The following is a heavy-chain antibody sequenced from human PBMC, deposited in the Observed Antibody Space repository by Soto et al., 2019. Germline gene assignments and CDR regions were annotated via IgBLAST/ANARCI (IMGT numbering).Heavy chain of an antibody. J-gene: IGHJ5*02. D-gene: IGHD6-13*01. Sequence: GGSLRLSCAASGFTFISYSMNWVRQAAGEGLEWVSYISSSSSTIYYADSVKGRFTISRDNAKNSLYLQMNSLRDEDTAVYYCARDSPYSSSWYDLNLFDPWGQGTLVTVYS. CDR2: ISSSSSTI. V-gene: IGHV3-48*02. CDR3: ARDSPYSSSWYDLNLFDP. CDR1: GFTFISYS.